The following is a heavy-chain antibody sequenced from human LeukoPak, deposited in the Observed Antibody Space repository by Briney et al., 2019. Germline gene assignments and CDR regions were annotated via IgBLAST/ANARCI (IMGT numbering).Heavy chain of an antibody. CDR2: ISGGGDTT. D-gene: IGHD3-16*02. Sequence: SGGSLRLSCAASGFTFSSFGMSWVRQAPGKGLEWVSGISGGGDTTYYADSVKGRLTISRDNSKNTLYVQMDSLRAEDTAVYYCAKNLWGIIGPFDYWGQGTLVTVSS. J-gene: IGHJ4*02. CDR3: AKNLWGIIGPFDY. V-gene: IGHV3-23*01. CDR1: GFTFSSFG.